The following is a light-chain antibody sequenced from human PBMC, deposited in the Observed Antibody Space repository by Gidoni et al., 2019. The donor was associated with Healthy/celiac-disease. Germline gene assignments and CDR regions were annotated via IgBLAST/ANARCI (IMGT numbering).Light chain of an antibody. V-gene: IGKV1-5*03. J-gene: IGKJ2*01. CDR2: KAS. CDR1: QSISSW. Sequence: DIQTTPSPSTLSASVGDRVTITCRASQSISSWLAWYQQKPGTAPKLLIYKASSLESGVPSRFSGSGSGTEFTLNISSLQPDDFATYYCQQYNSYQYTFGQGTKLEIK. CDR3: QQYNSYQYT.